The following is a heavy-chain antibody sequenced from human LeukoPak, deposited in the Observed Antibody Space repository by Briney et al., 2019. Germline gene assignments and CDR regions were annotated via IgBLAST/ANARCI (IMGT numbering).Heavy chain of an antibody. D-gene: IGHD3-3*01. CDR2: IGTAGDT. CDR3: ARGWAPTYYDFWSGYYTHYFDY. J-gene: IGHJ4*02. V-gene: IGHV3-13*01. CDR1: GFTFSSYD. Sequence: GGSLRLSCAASGFTFSSYDMHWVRQATGKGLEWVSAIGTAGDTYYPGSVKGRFTISKENAKNSLYLQMNSLRAGDTAVYYCARGWAPTYYDFWSGYYTHYFDYWGQGTLVTVSS.